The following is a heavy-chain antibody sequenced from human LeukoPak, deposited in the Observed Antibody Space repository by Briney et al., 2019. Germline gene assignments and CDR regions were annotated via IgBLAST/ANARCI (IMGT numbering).Heavy chain of an antibody. Sequence: ASVKVSCKASGYTFTSYDINWVRQATGQGLEWMGWMNPNSGNTGYAQKFQGRVTMTRNTSISTAYMELSSLRSEDTAVYYCARGVRCSGGSCYSYYYYYMDVWGKGTTVTISS. J-gene: IGHJ6*03. CDR1: GYTFTSYD. CDR3: ARGVRCSGGSCYSYYYYYMDV. V-gene: IGHV1-8*01. D-gene: IGHD2-15*01. CDR2: MNPNSGNT.